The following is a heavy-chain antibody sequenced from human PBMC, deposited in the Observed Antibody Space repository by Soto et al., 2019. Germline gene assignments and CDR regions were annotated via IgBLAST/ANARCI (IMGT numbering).Heavy chain of an antibody. CDR2: IIPIFGTA. V-gene: IGHV1-69*13. D-gene: IGHD2-2*01. CDR1: GGTFSSYA. Sequence: SVKVSCKASGGTFSSYAISWVRQAPGQGLEWMGGIIPIFGTANYAQKFQGRVTITADESTSTAYMELSSLRSEDTAVYYCARSVSFRYQLLSRGMGVWRQGTRVTVSS. CDR3: ARSVSFRYQLLSRGMGV. J-gene: IGHJ6*02.